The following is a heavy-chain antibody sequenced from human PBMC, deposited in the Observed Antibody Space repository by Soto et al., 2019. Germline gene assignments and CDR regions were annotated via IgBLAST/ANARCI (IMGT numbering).Heavy chain of an antibody. CDR1: GFTFSGSA. CDR3: TPYYDSSGYNN. Sequence: GGSLRLSCAASGFTFSGSAMHWVRQASGKGLEWVGRIRSKANSYATAYAASVKGRFTISRDDSKNTAYLQMNSLKTEDTAVYYCTPYYDSSGYNNWGQGTLVTVSS. D-gene: IGHD3-22*01. J-gene: IGHJ4*02. CDR2: IRSKANSYAT. V-gene: IGHV3-73*01.